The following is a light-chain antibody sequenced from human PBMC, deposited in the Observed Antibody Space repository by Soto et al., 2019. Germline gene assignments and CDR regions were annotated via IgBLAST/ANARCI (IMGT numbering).Light chain of an antibody. CDR1: SSDVGGYNY. CDR3: SSSTGSNTHVL. V-gene: IGLV2-14*01. CDR2: DVN. Sequence: QSALTQPASVSGSPGQSIIISCAGTSSDVGGYNYVSWYQQYPGKAPKLMIYDVNSRPSGVSNRFSGSKSGNTASLTISGLQAEDEAEYYCSSSTGSNTHVLFGGGTKLTVL. J-gene: IGLJ2*01.